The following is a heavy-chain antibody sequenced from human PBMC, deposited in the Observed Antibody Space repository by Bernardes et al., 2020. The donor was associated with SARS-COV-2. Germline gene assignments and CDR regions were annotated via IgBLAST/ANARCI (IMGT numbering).Heavy chain of an antibody. J-gene: IGHJ3*01. V-gene: IGHV4-59*02. D-gene: IGHD7-27*01. CDR2: FGYTDTT. CDR1: GASVHNYY. Sequence: LCVTCTISGASVHNYYWSWFRRTPQNGREGLGCFGYTDTTTYNPSLYNPSLKVRVTISIDMSKNQFSLKLSSVSAADTAIYYCARGLGTAVFDLWGQGTMVTVSS. CDR3: ARGLGTAVFDL.